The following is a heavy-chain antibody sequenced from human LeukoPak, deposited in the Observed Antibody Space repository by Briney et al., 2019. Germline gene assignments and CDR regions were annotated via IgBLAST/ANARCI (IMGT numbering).Heavy chain of an antibody. V-gene: IGHV4-31*03. Sequence: SETLSLTCTVSGGSISSGGYYWSWIRQHPGKGLEWIGYIYYSGSTYYNPSLKSRVTISVDTSKNQFSLKLSSVTAADTAVYYCARGDSWSGPFDYWGQGTLVTVSS. J-gene: IGHJ4*02. CDR2: IYYSGST. CDR1: GGSISSGGYY. CDR3: ARGDSWSGPFDY. D-gene: IGHD3-3*01.